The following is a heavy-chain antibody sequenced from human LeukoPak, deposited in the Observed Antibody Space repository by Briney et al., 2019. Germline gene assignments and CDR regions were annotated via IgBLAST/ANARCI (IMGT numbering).Heavy chain of an antibody. D-gene: IGHD2-15*01. J-gene: IGHJ5*02. V-gene: IGHV3-74*01. CDR2: INSDGSST. CDR3: ARDYCSGGSCYYP. Sequence: PGGSLRLSCAASGFTFSSYWMHWVRQAPGKGLVWVSRINSDGSSTSYADPVKGRFTISRNNAKNPLYLQMNSLRAEDTAVYYCARDYCSGGSCYYPWGQGTLVTVSS. CDR1: GFTFSSYW.